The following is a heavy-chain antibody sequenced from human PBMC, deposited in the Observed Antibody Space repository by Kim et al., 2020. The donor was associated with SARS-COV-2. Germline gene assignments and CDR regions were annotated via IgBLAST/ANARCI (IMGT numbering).Heavy chain of an antibody. V-gene: IGHV3-48*03. CDR3: ARGGAWFGELGGFDP. J-gene: IGHJ5*02. Sequence: GGSLRLSCAASGFTFSSYEMNWVRQAPGKGLEWVSYISSSGSTIYYADSVKGRFTISRDNAKNSLYLQMNSLRAEDTAVYYCARGGAWFGELGGFDPWGQGTLVTVSS. D-gene: IGHD3-10*01. CDR1: GFTFSSYE. CDR2: ISSSGSTI.